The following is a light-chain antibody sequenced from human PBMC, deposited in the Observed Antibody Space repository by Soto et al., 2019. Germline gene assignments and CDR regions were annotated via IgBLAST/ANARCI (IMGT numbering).Light chain of an antibody. J-gene: IGKJ3*01. Sequence: DIVMTQSPDSLAVSLGERATINCKSSQSVLFSSNNKNYLAWYQQKPGQPPKLLIYWASTRESGVPVQLSGSGSGTDFTLTISSLQAEDVAVYYCQQYYSTPQTFGPGTKVDI. CDR3: QQYYSTPQT. CDR1: QSVLFSSNNKNY. V-gene: IGKV4-1*01. CDR2: WAS.